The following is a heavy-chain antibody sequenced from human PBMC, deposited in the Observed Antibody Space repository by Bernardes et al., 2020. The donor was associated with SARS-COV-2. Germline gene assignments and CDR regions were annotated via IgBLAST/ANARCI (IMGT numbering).Heavy chain of an antibody. CDR1: GFNFNNYG. CDR2: ISYEGSKK. CDR3: AKRNIIFAFGEFRGGMDV. Sequence: GGSLRLSCAASGFNFNNYGMYWVRQAPGKGLEWVAAISYEGSKKYYADSLKGRFTISRDSSKKTLFLQMNSLRTEDTAVYYCAKRNIIFAFGEFRGGMDVWGQGTTVTVSS. D-gene: IGHD3-10*01. V-gene: IGHV3-30*18. J-gene: IGHJ6*02.